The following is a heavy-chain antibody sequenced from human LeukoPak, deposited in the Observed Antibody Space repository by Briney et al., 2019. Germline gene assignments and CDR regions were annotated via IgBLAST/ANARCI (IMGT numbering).Heavy chain of an antibody. J-gene: IGHJ1*01. CDR2: ISNTGGST. V-gene: IGHV3-23*01. Sequence: GGSLRLSCVASGFTFSHSWMTWVRQAPGKGLEWVSAISNTGGSTYYADSVKGRFTISRDKSKNTLSLQMNSLRAEDTAVYYCAQQVGYCSSGSCYFTYWGQGTLVTVSS. D-gene: IGHD2-15*01. CDR1: GFTFSHSW. CDR3: AQQVGYCSSGSCYFTY.